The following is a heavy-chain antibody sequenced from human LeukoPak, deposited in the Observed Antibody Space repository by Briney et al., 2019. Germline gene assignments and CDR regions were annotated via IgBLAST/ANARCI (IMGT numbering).Heavy chain of an antibody. CDR2: IYYSGTT. D-gene: IGHD1-1*01. CDR1: GGSINTYQ. V-gene: IGHV4-59*01. CDR3: ARDKGTGYFDF. Sequence: SETLSLTCIVSGGSINTYQWSWIRQPPGQGLEWIGYIYYSGTTNYNPSLKSRLIISVDTAKNRFSLKLSSVTAADTAVYYCARDKGTGYFDFWGQGTQVSVSP. J-gene: IGHJ4*02.